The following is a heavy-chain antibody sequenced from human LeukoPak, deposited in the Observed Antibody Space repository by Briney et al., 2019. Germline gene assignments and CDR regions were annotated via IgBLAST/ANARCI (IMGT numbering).Heavy chain of an antibody. Sequence: ASVKVSCKASGYTFTGYYMHWVRQAPGQGLEWMGWINPNSGGTNYAQKFQGRVTMTRDTSISTAYMELSRLRSDDTAVYYCARPLYSSSSMGFDYWGQGTLVTVSS. CDR2: INPNSGGT. D-gene: IGHD6-13*01. CDR3: ARPLYSSSSMGFDY. V-gene: IGHV1-2*02. J-gene: IGHJ4*02. CDR1: GYTFTGYY.